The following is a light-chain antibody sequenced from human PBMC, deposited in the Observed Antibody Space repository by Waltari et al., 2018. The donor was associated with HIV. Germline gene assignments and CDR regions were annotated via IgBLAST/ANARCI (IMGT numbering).Light chain of an antibody. CDR2: TNE. Sequence: QSVLTQPPSASGTPGQRVTISCSGSSSNIGIISVHWYQQLPGAAPTLLIYTNEQRPSGVPERFSGAKSGNSASLSISGLQSEDEADYYWAAWDDSLNCFVFGAGTKVTVL. CDR1: SSNIGIIS. V-gene: IGLV1-44*01. CDR3: AAWDDSLNCFV. J-gene: IGLJ1*01.